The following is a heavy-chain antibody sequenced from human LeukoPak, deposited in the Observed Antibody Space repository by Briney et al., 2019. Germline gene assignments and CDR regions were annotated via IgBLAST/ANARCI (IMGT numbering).Heavy chain of an antibody. Sequence: PSQTLSLTCTVSGGSISSGNYYWSWIRQPAGKGLEWIGRIYTSGNTNYNPSLKSRITISVDTSKNQFSLKLNSVTAADTALYCCARGDGVFDYWGQGTLVTVSS. CDR3: ARGDGVFDY. CDR1: GGSISSGNYY. D-gene: IGHD1-26*01. J-gene: IGHJ4*02. V-gene: IGHV4-61*02. CDR2: IYTSGNT.